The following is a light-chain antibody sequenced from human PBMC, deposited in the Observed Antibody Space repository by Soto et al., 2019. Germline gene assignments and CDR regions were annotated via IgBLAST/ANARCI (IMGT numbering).Light chain of an antibody. V-gene: IGLV1-44*01. J-gene: IGLJ1*01. CDR2: NYN. CDR1: SSNIGSNA. Sequence: QSVLTQPPSASGTPGQRVTISCSGSSSNIGSNAVNWYQQFPGSAPTLLIYNYNQRPSGVPDRFSDSKSGTSASLGISGLQSDDEADYFCAAWDDSLNGYVFGTGTKLTVL. CDR3: AAWDDSLNGYV.